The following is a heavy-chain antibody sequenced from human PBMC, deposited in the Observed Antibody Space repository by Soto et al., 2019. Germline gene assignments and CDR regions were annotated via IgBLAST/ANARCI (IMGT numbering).Heavy chain of an antibody. V-gene: IGHV3-74*01. Sequence: GGSLRLSCAASGFTFGNYWMHWVRQAPGKGLEWVSRMNSDGSTTNYADSVKGRFTVSRDNARNTLHLQMNSLRAEDTAVYYCARDREDVVVVAAAFDIWGQGTMVTVS. CDR3: ARDREDVVVVAAAFDI. CDR1: GFTFGNYW. D-gene: IGHD2-15*01. J-gene: IGHJ3*02. CDR2: MNSDGSTT.